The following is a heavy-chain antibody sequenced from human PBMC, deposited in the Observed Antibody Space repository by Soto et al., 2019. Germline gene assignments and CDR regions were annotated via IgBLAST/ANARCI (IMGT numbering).Heavy chain of an antibody. J-gene: IGHJ4*02. Sequence: ASVKVSCKASGYAFSTYGVNWVRQAPGQGLEWIGWISAHSSKTDYAHNLQGRVTMSRDTSISTAYMELSRLRSDDSAVYYCARDGFDYWGQGTLVTVSS. CDR1: GYAFSTYG. CDR2: ISAHSSKT. V-gene: IGHV1-18*01. CDR3: ARDGFDY.